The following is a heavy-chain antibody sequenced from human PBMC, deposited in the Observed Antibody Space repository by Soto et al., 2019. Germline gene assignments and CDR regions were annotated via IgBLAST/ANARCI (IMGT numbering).Heavy chain of an antibody. D-gene: IGHD6-25*01. J-gene: IGHJ6*02. Sequence: SETLSLTCAVYGGSFSGYYWSWIRQPPGKGLEWIGEINHSGSTNYNPSLKSRVTISVDTSKNQFSLKLSSVTAADTAVYYCAGPAAAAYYYYYGMDVWGQGTTVTVSS. V-gene: IGHV4-34*01. CDR3: AGPAAAAYYYYYGMDV. CDR2: INHSGST. CDR1: GGSFSGYY.